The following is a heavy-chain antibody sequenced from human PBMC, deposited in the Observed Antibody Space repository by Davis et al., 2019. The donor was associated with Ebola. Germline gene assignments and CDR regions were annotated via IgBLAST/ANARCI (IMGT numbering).Heavy chain of an antibody. CDR1: GFTFSSYA. D-gene: IGHD3-10*01. CDR3: AKDPIYGSGVGNSDF. V-gene: IGHV3-30-3*01. Sequence: GESLKISCAASGFTFSSYAMHWVRQAPGKGLEWVAVISYDGSNKYYADSVKGRFTISRDNSKNTLYLQMNSLRAEDTAVYYCAKDPIYGSGVGNSDFWGQGTLVTVSS. J-gene: IGHJ4*02. CDR2: ISYDGSNK.